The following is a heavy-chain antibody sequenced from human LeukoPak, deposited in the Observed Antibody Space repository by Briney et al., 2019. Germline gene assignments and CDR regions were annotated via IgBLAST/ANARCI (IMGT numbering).Heavy chain of an antibody. J-gene: IGHJ4*02. Sequence: GGSLRLSCAASGFTFSDYAMNWVHQAPGKGLEWVSTISSSSSFIYYADSVKGRFTISRDNAKSSLYLQMSSLRAEDTAVYYCARDPVGDYWGQGILVTVSS. V-gene: IGHV3-21*01. CDR1: GFTFSDYA. CDR3: ARDPVGDY. CDR2: ISSSSSFI. D-gene: IGHD1-26*01.